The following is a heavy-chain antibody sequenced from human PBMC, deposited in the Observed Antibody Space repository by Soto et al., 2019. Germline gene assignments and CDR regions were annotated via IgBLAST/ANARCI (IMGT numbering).Heavy chain of an antibody. CDR3: AKRSRDIVVVVAATRYGYFDL. CDR1: GFTFSSYG. J-gene: IGHJ2*01. D-gene: IGHD2-15*01. V-gene: IGHV3-30*18. Sequence: QVQLVESGGGVVQPGRSLRLSCAASGFTFSSYGMRWVRQAPGKGLEWVAVISYDGSNKYYADSVKGRFTISRDNSKNTLYLQMNSLRAEDTAVYYCAKRSRDIVVVVAATRYGYFDLWGRGTLVTVSS. CDR2: ISYDGSNK.